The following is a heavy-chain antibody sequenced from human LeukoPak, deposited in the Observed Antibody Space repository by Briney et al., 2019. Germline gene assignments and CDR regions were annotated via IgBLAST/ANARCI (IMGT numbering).Heavy chain of an antibody. CDR1: GYTFTSYY. J-gene: IGHJ6*02. CDR2: INPNGGST. V-gene: IGHV1-46*01. Sequence: VASVKVSCKASGYTFTSYYMHWVRQAPGQGLAWMGIINPNGGSTTYAQKFQGRVTMSRDTSTSTVYMELSSLRSEDTAVYYCARDPSTPQSWDLRYYGMDVWGQGTTVTVSS. D-gene: IGHD1-26*01. CDR3: ARDPSTPQSWDLRYYGMDV.